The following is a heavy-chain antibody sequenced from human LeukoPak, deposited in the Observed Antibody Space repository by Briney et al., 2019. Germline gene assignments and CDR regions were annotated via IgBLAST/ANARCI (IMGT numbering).Heavy chain of an antibody. CDR2: KSGAGRD. J-gene: IGHJ1*01. CDR3: ARTTRVTPDGRAEYFED. V-gene: IGHV4-59*01. Sequence: SETLSLTCTVSGVSIRTYYWSWLRQPPGKGLEWIGYKSGAGRDLYNPSLKSRVTISVDASENHFSLSLRSVTAADTAMYYCARTTRVTPDGRAEYFEDWGQGTLVIVSS. D-gene: IGHD4-11*01. CDR1: GVSIRTYY.